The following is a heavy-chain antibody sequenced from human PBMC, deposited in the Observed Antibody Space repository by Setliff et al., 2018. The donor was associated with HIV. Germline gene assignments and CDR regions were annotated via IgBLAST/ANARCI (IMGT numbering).Heavy chain of an antibody. CDR2: IYYSGST. V-gene: IGHV4-59*01. CDR1: GGSISSYY. D-gene: IGHD4-17*01. Sequence: LSLTCTVSGGSISSYYWSWIRQPPGKGLEWIGYIYYSGSTNYNPSLKSRVTISVDTSKNQFSLKLSSVTAADTAVYYCARDPPGYGDSKDYWGQGTLVTVSS. CDR3: ARDPPGYGDSKDY. J-gene: IGHJ4*02.